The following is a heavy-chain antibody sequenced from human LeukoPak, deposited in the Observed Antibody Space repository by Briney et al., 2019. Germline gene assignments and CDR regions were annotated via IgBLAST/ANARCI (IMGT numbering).Heavy chain of an antibody. J-gene: IGHJ4*02. CDR2: ISWDGGST. CDR3: AKSLYGDYSLMH. V-gene: IGHV3-43D*04. D-gene: IGHD4-17*01. CDR1: GFTFDDYD. Sequence: GGSLRLSCAASGFTFDDYDMHWVRQAPGKGLEWVSLISWDGGSTYYADSVKGRFTISRENSKNSLYLQMNSLRAEDTALYYCAKSLYGDYSLMHWGQGTLVTVSS.